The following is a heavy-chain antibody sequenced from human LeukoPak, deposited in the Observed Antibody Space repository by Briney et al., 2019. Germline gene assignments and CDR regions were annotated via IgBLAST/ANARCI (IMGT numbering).Heavy chain of an antibody. Sequence: GGSLRLSCTASGFTFGDYAMTWVRQAPGKGLEWVSTITVSGDGAFYADSVKGRFTFSRDNSKNTLYLQMSSLRAEDTATYYCAKGDQPLMYGGAFDFWGQGTLVTVSS. V-gene: IGHV3-23*01. J-gene: IGHJ4*02. D-gene: IGHD3-10*02. CDR3: AKGDQPLMYGGAFDF. CDR1: GFTFGDYA. CDR2: ITVSGDGA.